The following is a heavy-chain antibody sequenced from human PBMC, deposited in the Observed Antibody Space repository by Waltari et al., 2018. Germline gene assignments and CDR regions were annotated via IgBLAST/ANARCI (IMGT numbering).Heavy chain of an antibody. V-gene: IGHV1-2*06. Sequence: QVQLVQSGAEVKKPGASVKVSCKASGYTFTGYYMHWVRQAPGQGLEWMGRINPNSGGTNYAQKFQGRVTMTRDTSISTAYMELSRLRSDDTAVYYCARGVQRGGYYYYFDYWGQGTLVTVSS. CDR2: INPNSGGT. CDR3: ARGVQRGGYYYYFDY. D-gene: IGHD3-22*01. CDR1: GYTFTGYY. J-gene: IGHJ4*02.